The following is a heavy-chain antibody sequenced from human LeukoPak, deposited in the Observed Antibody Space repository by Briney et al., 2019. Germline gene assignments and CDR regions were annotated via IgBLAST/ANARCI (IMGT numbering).Heavy chain of an antibody. V-gene: IGHV3-48*01. Sequence: GGSLRLSCAASGFTFSSYSMNWVRQAPGKGLEWVSYISSSSSTIYYADSVKGRFTISRDNSKNTLYLQMNSLRAEDTAVYYCARDDGKVVVAATAFYYYYGMDVWGQGTTVTVSS. CDR1: GFTFSSYS. J-gene: IGHJ6*02. D-gene: IGHD2-15*01. CDR3: ARDDGKVVVAATAFYYYYGMDV. CDR2: ISSSSSTI.